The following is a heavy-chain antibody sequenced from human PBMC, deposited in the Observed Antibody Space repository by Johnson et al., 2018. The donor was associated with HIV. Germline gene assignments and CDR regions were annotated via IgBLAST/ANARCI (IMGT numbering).Heavy chain of an antibody. CDR3: ARGGYNWNDFLNDAFDM. J-gene: IGHJ3*02. Sequence: QVQLVVSGVGVVQPGGSLRLSCAASGFTFSSYGMHWVRQAPGTGLEWVAFIRYDGSNKYYADSVKRRSTISRDNTKNSLYLQMNSLRAEDTAVYYCARGGYNWNDFLNDAFDMGGQGTVVTVSS. V-gene: IGHV3-30*02. D-gene: IGHD1-1*01. CDR1: GFTFSSYG. CDR2: IRYDGSNK.